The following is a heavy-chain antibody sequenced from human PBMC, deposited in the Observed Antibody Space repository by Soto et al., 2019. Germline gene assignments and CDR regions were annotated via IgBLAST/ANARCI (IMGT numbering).Heavy chain of an antibody. V-gene: IGHV4-30-2*01. J-gene: IGHJ4*02. CDR3: ARGMTFLHDYGDYADTTNAPFFDY. CDR2: IYHSGST. CDR1: GGSISSGGYS. D-gene: IGHD4-17*01. Sequence: SETLSLTCAVSGGSISSGGYSWSWIRQPPGKGLEWIGYIYHSGSTYYNPSLKSRVTISVDRSKNQFSLKLSSVTAADTAVYYCARGMTFLHDYGDYADTTNAPFFDYWGQGTLVTVSS.